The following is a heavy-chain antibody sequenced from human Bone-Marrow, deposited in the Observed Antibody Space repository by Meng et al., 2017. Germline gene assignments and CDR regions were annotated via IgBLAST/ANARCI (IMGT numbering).Heavy chain of an antibody. D-gene: IGHD6-13*01. J-gene: IGHJ4*02. V-gene: IGHV1-2*06. CDR2: IDPKSGDT. CDR1: GYTFTGYY. Sequence: QGRSGELGGEVKKPGASVKVSCKASGYTFTGYYIHWVRRAPGQGLEWMGRIDPKSGDTHYAQRFQGRVTMTGDTSISTAYMELSGLRSDDTAMYYCARDEDISAAGKLFGDYWGQGTLVTVSS. CDR3: ARDEDISAAGKLFGDY.